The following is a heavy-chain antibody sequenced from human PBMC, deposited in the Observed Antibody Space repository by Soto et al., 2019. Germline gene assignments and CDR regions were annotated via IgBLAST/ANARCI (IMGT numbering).Heavy chain of an antibody. CDR3: ATGGVVIPYFDY. CDR2: ISGSGGST. CDR1: GFTFSSYA. Sequence: PVGSLRLSCAASGFTFSSYAMSWVRQAPGKGLEWVSAISGSGGSTYYADSVKGRFTISRDNSKNTLYLQMNSLRAEDTAVYYCATGGVVIPYFDYWGQGTLVTVSS. V-gene: IGHV3-23*01. D-gene: IGHD3-3*01. J-gene: IGHJ4*02.